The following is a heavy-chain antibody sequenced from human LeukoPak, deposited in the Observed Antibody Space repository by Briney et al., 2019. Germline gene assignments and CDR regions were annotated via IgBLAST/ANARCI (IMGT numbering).Heavy chain of an antibody. J-gene: IGHJ6*02. CDR1: GYSLTTYY. CDR3: ASVYLYGMDA. D-gene: IGHD2-8*01. V-gene: IGHV1-46*01. Sequence: ASVKVSCKASGYSLTTYYMHWVRQAPGQGLEWMAIINPSGGGTKYAQKFQGRVTMTRDTPTNTVYMELSSLRTEDTAVYYCASVYLYGMDAWGQGTTVTVSS. CDR2: INPSGGGT.